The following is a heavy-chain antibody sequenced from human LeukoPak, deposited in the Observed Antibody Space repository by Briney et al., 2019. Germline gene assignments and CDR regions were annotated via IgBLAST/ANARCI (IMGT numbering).Heavy chain of an antibody. Sequence: SETLSLTCTVSGGSISSYYWSWIRQPPGKGLEWVGYIYYSGSTNYNPSLKSRVTISVDTSKNQFSLKLSSVTAADTAVYYCARGRITIFGVVTLDYWGQGTLVTVSS. CDR3: ARGRITIFGVVTLDY. CDR1: GGSISSYY. D-gene: IGHD3-3*01. J-gene: IGHJ4*02. CDR2: IYYSGST. V-gene: IGHV4-59*01.